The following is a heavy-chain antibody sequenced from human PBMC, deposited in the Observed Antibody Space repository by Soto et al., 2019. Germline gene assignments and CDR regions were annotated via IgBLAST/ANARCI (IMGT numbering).Heavy chain of an antibody. CDR2: VFSSGST. CDR1: GGSISSYY. J-gene: IGHJ6*03. V-gene: IGHV4-59*08. CDR3: ARRGKKSFYYYMDV. Sequence: SETLSLTCTVSGGSISSYYLTWVRQSPGKGLEWIGYVFSSGSTNYNPSLESRVTISLDTSKNQFSLKVISVTAADTAVYYCARRGKKSFYYYMDVWGKETTVTVSS.